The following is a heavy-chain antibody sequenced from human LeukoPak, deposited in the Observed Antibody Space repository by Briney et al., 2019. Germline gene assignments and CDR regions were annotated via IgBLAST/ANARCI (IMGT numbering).Heavy chain of an antibody. V-gene: IGHV3-74*03. CDR1: GFAFSTYW. D-gene: IGHD2-2*01. CDR2: INSGGDSI. CDR3: ARVGEVVPAGIDY. Sequence: GGSLRLSCAASGFAFSTYWMHWVRQAPGKGLVWVSRINSGGDSITYADSVKGRFTISRDNAKNTLYLQMNSLRAEDTAVYYCARVGEVVPAGIDYWGQGTLATVSS. J-gene: IGHJ4*02.